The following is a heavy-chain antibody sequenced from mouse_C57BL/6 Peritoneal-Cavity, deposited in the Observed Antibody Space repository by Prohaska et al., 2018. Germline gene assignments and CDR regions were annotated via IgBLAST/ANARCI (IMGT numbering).Heavy chain of an antibody. D-gene: IGHD4-1*01. V-gene: IGHV5-4*01. Sequence: EVQLVESGGGLVKRGGSLKLSCAASGFTFSSYAMSWVRQTPEKSLEWVATISDGGSYTYYPDNVKGRFTSSRDNAKNNLYLQMSHLKSEDTAMYYCARLGRAYWGQGTLVTVSA. CDR2: ISDGGSYT. CDR1: GFTFSSYA. J-gene: IGHJ3*01. CDR3: ARLGRAY.